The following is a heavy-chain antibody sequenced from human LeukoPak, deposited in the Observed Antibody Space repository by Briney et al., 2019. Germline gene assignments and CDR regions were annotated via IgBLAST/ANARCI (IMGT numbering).Heavy chain of an antibody. CDR2: FDPEDGET. CDR1: GYTLTELS. J-gene: IGHJ6*02. Sequence: ASVKVSCKVSGYTLTELSTQWVRHAPGKGREWMGGFDPEDGETIYAQKFQGRATMTEDTSTDTAYMELSSLRSEDTAVYYCATDLNSGSYSPDRYGMDVWGQGTTVTVSS. D-gene: IGHD1-26*01. CDR3: ATDLNSGSYSPDRYGMDV. V-gene: IGHV1-24*01.